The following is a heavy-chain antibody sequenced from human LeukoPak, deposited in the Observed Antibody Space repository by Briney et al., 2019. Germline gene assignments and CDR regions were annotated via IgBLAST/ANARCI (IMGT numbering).Heavy chain of an antibody. J-gene: IGHJ5*02. CDR2: ISSNGGST. CDR1: GFTFSSYA. D-gene: IGHD6-13*01. CDR3: VRSSAASGANCFDP. V-gene: IGHV3-64*01. Sequence: PGGSLRLSCAASGFTFSSYAMHWVRQAPGKGLEYVSAISSNGGSTYYANSVKGRFTISRDNSKNTLYLQMGSLRAEDMAVYYRVRSSAASGANCFDPWGQGTLVTVSS.